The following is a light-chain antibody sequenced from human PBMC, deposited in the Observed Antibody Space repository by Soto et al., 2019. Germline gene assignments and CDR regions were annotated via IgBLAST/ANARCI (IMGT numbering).Light chain of an antibody. J-gene: IGLJ3*02. CDR1: NSNIGAGFA. Sequence: QAVVTQPPSVSGAPGQRLTISCSGSNSNIGAGFAVHWYQQLPGKPPKLLISNNYNRPSGVPDRFSGSRSGTSHSLAITGVQTEDEADYYCQSYDSSLATMLFGGGTKLTV. CDR3: QSYDSSLATML. CDR2: NNY. V-gene: IGLV1-40*01.